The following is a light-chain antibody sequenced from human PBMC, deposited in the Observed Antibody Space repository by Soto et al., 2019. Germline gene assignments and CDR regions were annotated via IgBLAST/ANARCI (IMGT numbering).Light chain of an antibody. CDR1: ESINNW. CDR3: QQYHSCFFT. Sequence: DIQMTQSPSTLSASVGDRVNITCRASESINNWLAWYQQKPGKAPKLLISDASSLQGGVPSRFSGSGSGTEFSLTVSSLQPDDFATYYFQQYHSCFFTFGPGTKVDI. CDR2: DAS. J-gene: IGKJ3*01. V-gene: IGKV1-5*03.